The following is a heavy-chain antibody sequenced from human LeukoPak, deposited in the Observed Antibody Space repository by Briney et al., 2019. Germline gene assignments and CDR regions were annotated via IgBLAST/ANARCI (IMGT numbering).Heavy chain of an antibody. CDR2: VSYDGSNE. CDR1: GFTFSTYG. D-gene: IGHD2-21*01. Sequence: GGSLRLSCAASGFTFSTYGMHWVRQAPGKGLEWVAVVSYDGSNEYYADSVKGRFTISRDNSKNTLYLQMSSLRAEDTAVYYCAKEFNRGLPDYWGQGTLVTASS. V-gene: IGHV3-30*18. CDR3: AKEFNRGLPDY. J-gene: IGHJ4*02.